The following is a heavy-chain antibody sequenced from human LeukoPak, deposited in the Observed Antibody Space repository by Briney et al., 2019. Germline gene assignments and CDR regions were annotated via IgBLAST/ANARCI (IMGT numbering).Heavy chain of an antibody. CDR2: INSDGSEG. V-gene: IGHV3-7*03. J-gene: IGHJ5*02. CDR3: ARVVPLEAYDFWSGYLGRWFDP. Sequence: PGGSLRLSCAVSGFTFSGFWMSWSRQAPGKGLEWVASINSDGSEGYYADVVKGRFTISRDNAKNSLYLQINSLRAEDTAVYYCARVVPLEAYDFWSGYLGRWFDPWGQGTLVTVSS. D-gene: IGHD3-3*01. CDR1: GFTFSGFW.